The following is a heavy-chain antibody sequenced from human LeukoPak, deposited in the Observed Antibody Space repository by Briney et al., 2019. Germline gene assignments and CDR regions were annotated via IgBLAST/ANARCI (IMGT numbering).Heavy chain of an antibody. CDR1: GFTFRSFW. CDR2: IKQDGREK. CDR3: ARHSSSWEFDQ. V-gene: IGHV3-7*04. Sequence: GGSLRLSCAASGFTFRSFWMSWVRQAPGKGLEWVANIKQDGREKYCVDSAKGRFTISRDNAKNSLYLQMNSLRAEDTAAYYCARHSSSWEFDQWGQGTLVIVSS. D-gene: IGHD6-13*01. J-gene: IGHJ4*02.